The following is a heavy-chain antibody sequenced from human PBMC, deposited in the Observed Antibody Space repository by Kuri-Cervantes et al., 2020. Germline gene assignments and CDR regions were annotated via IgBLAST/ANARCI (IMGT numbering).Heavy chain of an antibody. Sequence: SETLSLTCTVSGGSISSYYWSWIRQPPGKGLEWIGYIYYSGSTNYNPSLKSRVTISVDTSKNQFSLKLSSVTAADTAVYYCARVTGDYDFWSGYPQDYYYYYMDVWGKGTTVTVSS. V-gene: IGHV4-59*01. CDR1: GGSISSYY. J-gene: IGHJ6*03. D-gene: IGHD3-3*01. CDR3: ARVTGDYDFWSGYPQDYYYYYMDV. CDR2: IYYSGST.